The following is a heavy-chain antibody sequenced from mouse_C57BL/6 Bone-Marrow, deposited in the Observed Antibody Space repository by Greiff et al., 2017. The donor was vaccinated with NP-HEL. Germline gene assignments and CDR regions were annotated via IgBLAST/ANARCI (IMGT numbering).Heavy chain of an antibody. D-gene: IGHD1-1*01. CDR3: ARAYYGSRRFAY. V-gene: IGHV5-12*01. CDR2: ISNGGGST. CDR1: GFTFSDYY. J-gene: IGHJ3*01. Sequence: EVKLVESGGGLVQPGGSLKLSCAASGFTFSDYYMYWVRQTPEKRLEWVAYISNGGGSTYYPDTVKGRFTISRDNAKNTLYLQMSRLKSEDTAMYYCARAYYGSRRFAYWGQGTLVTVSA.